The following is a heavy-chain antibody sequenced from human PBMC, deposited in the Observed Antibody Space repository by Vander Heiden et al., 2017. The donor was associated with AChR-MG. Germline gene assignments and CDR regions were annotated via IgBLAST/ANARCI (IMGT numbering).Heavy chain of an antibody. D-gene: IGHD4-17*01. J-gene: IGHJ4*02. CDR2: ISYDGSNK. CDR3: ARGGVTTVAEIDY. V-gene: IGHV3-30-3*01. CDR1: GFTFSSYA. Sequence: QVQLVESGGGVVQPGRSLRPSCAASGFTFSSYAMHGVRQCPGKGLEWVAGISYDGSNKYYADSVKGRFTISRDNSKNTLDLQMNSLRAEDTAVYYCARGGVTTVAEIDYWGQGTLVTVS.